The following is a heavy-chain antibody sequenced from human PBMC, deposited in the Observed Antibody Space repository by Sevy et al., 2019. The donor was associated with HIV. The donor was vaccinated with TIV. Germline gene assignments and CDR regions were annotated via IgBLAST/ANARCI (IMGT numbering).Heavy chain of an antibody. CDR1: GFTFSSYA. CDR3: AILGTYYYDGSGYYYQVPSDY. CDR2: ISGSGGST. Sequence: GGSLRLSCAASGFTFSSYAMSWVRQAPGKGLESVSTISGSGGSTYYADSVKGRFTISRDNFKNTLYLQMNSLRAEDTAVLYCAILGTYYYDGSGYYYQVPSDYWGQRTLVTVSS. J-gene: IGHJ4*02. D-gene: IGHD3-22*01. V-gene: IGHV3-23*01.